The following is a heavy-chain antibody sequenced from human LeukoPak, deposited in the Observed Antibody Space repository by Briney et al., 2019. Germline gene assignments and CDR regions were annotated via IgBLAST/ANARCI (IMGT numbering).Heavy chain of an antibody. Sequence: SETLSLTCSVSGGXIGRYCWSWIRQPPGKGLEWIGYIHYSGSTNYNPSLKSRVTISVDTSKNQLSLRVRSVIAADTAVYYCAREWSAFDYWGQGTLVTVSS. D-gene: IGHD2-15*01. V-gene: IGHV4-59*01. CDR1: GGXIGRYC. J-gene: IGHJ4*02. CDR2: IHYSGST. CDR3: AREWSAFDY.